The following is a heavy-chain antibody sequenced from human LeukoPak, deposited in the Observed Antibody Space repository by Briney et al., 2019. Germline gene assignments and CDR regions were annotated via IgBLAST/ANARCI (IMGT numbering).Heavy chain of an antibody. V-gene: IGHV4-39*07. CDR3: ARGRIASAGTTRWFDP. CDR1: GGSISSSTYY. CDR2: LYYSGST. J-gene: IGHJ5*02. Sequence: SEILSLTCTVSGGSISSSTYYWGWIRQPPGKGLEWIGSLYYSGSTYYNPSLKSRVTISVDTSKNQFSLKLSFVTAADTAVYYCARGRIASAGTTRWFDPWGQGTLVTVSS. D-gene: IGHD6-13*01.